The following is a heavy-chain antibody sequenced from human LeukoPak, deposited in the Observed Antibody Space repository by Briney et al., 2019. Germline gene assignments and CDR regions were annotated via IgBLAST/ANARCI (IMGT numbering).Heavy chain of an antibody. D-gene: IGHD3-22*01. CDR3: AKDWGITMIVVVITYFDY. CDR2: ISGSGGST. CDR1: GFTFSSYW. V-gene: IGHV3-23*01. J-gene: IGHJ4*02. Sequence: GGSLRLSCAASGFTFSSYWMHWVRQAPGKGLVWVSAISGSGGSTYYADSVKGRFTISRDNSKNTLYLQMNSLRAEDTAVYYCAKDWGITMIVVVITYFDYWGQGTLVTVSS.